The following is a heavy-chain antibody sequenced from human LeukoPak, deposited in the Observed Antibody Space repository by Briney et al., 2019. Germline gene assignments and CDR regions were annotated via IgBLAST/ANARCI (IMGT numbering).Heavy chain of an antibody. Sequence: PSETLSLTCAVYGGSFSGYYWSWIRQPPGKGLEWIGEINHSGSTNYNPSLKSRVTISADTSKNQFSLKLSSVTAADTAVYYCARGAGGYSYGYFFDYWGQGTLVTVSS. D-gene: IGHD5-18*01. J-gene: IGHJ4*02. CDR3: ARGAGGYSYGYFFDY. V-gene: IGHV4-34*01. CDR1: GGSFSGYY. CDR2: INHSGST.